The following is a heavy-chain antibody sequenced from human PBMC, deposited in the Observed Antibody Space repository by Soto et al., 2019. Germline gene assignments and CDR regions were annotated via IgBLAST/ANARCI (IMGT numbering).Heavy chain of an antibody. D-gene: IGHD2-21*02. CDR1: GGSISSSNW. J-gene: IGHJ4*02. Sequence: QVQLQESGPGLVKPSGTLSLTCAVSGGSISSSNWWSWVRQPPGKGLEWIGEIYHSGSTNYNPSLKSRVTISVDKSKNQFSLKLSSVTAADTAVYYCARVGSEEYCGGDCYYKLDYWGQGTLVTVSS. CDR2: IYHSGST. CDR3: ARVGSEEYCGGDCYYKLDY. V-gene: IGHV4-4*02.